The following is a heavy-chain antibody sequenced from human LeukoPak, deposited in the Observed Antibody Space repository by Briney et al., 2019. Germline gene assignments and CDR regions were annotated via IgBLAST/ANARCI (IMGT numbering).Heavy chain of an antibody. V-gene: IGHV3-30*02. J-gene: IGHJ4*02. Sequence: GGPLRLSCAASGFTFSSYGMHWVRQAPGKGLEWVAFIRYDGSNKFYADSVKGRFTISRDNSKNTLYLQMNSLRAEDTAVYYCAKDLDYYGSGSYTFDYWGQGTLVTVSS. CDR3: AKDLDYYGSGSYTFDY. D-gene: IGHD3-10*01. CDR2: IRYDGSNK. CDR1: GFTFSSYG.